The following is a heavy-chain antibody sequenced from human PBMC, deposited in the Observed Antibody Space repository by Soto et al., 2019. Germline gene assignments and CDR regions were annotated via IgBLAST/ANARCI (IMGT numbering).Heavy chain of an antibody. CDR2: ISGSGGST. Sequence: GGSLRLSCAASGFTFSSYAMSWVRQAPGKGLEWVSAISGSGGSTYYADSVKGRFTISRDNSKNTLYLQMNSLRAEDTDLYCCAYSSGSSIDYWGQGTLVTVSS. CDR3: AYSSGSSIDY. V-gene: IGHV3-23*01. J-gene: IGHJ4*02. D-gene: IGHD6-19*01. CDR1: GFTFSSYA.